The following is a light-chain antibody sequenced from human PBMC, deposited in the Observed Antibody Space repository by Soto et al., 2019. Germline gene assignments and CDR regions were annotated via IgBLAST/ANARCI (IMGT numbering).Light chain of an antibody. Sequence: EIVMTQSPATLSVSPGERATLSCRASQSVRTNLAWYQQKAGQAPRLLIYGASTRASGVSDRFSGSGSGTEYTLTISSLQSEDFAVYYCQQYDNWPPITFGQGTRLEIK. CDR2: GAS. J-gene: IGKJ5*01. V-gene: IGKV3-15*01. CDR1: QSVRTN. CDR3: QQYDNWPPIT.